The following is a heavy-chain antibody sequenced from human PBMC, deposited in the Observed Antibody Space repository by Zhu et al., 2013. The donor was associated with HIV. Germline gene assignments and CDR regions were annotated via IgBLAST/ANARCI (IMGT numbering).Heavy chain of an antibody. CDR2: IIPIFGTA. CDR3: AREYRISRYYYDSSGYGYFDY. D-gene: IGHD3-22*01. CDR1: GGTFSSYA. V-gene: IGHV1-69*01. J-gene: IGHJ4*02. Sequence: QVQLVQSGAEVKKPGSSVKVSCKASGGTFSSYAISWVRQAPGQGLEWMGGIIPIFGTANYAQKFQGRVTITADESTSTAYMELSSLRSEDTAVYYCAREYRISRYYYDSSGYGYFDYWGQGTLVTVSS.